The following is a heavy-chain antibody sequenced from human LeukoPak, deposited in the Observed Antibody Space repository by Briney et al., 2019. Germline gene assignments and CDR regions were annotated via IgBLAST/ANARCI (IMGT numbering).Heavy chain of an antibody. CDR2: ISWDIFTT. D-gene: IGHD3-16*01. Sequence: GGSLRLSCVTSGLTFKDYTMHWVRQAPGKGLEWVSLISWDIFTTYYADSVKGRFTVSRENSKNSLYLQMNGLRTEDTAFYYCVCEGHVNTDGRLGEYFQQWGQGTLVTVSS. V-gene: IGHV3-43*01. J-gene: IGHJ1*01. CDR3: VCEGHVNTDGRLGEYFQQ. CDR1: GLTFKDYT.